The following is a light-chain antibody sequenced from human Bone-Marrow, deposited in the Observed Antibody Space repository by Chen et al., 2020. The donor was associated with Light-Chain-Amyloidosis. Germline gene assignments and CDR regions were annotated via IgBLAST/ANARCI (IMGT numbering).Light chain of an antibody. V-gene: IGLV2-14*01. CDR1: SSDVGGDNH. Sequence: QSSLTQPASESGSPGQSITRSCTGTSSDVGGDNHFSWYQQHPDKAPKLMIYEVTNRPSWVPVRFSSSKSDNTASLTSAGLQTEDEADYFCSSYTITNTLVFGSGTRVTVL. CDR3: SSYTITNTLV. J-gene: IGLJ1*01. CDR2: EVT.